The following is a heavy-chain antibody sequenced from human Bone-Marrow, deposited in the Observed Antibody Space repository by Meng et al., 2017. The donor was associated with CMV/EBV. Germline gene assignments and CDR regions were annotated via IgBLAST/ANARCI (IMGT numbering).Heavy chain of an antibody. J-gene: IGHJ4*02. CDR3: ARDGSGWYYFDY. Sequence: SETLSLTCTVSGGSISSYYWSWIRQPPGKGLEWIGYIYYSGSTNYNPSLKSRVTISVDTSKNQFSLQLNSVTPEDTAVYYCARDGSGWYYFDYWGQGTPVTVSS. V-gene: IGHV4-59*12. D-gene: IGHD6-19*01. CDR2: IYYSGST. CDR1: GGSISSYY.